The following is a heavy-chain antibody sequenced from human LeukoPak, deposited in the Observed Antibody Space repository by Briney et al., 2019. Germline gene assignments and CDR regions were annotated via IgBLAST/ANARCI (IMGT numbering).Heavy chain of an antibody. CDR3: AIKTNIAARRRDYYYYYMDV. CDR1: GYTFTSYA. CDR2: INTNTGNP. V-gene: IGHV7-4-1*02. D-gene: IGHD6-6*01. Sequence: EASVKVSCKASGYTFTSYAMNWVRQAPGQGLEWMGWINTNTGNPTYAQGFTGRFVFSLDTSVSTAYLQISSLKAEDTAVYYCAIKTNIAARRRDYYYYYMDVWGKGTTVTVSS. J-gene: IGHJ6*03.